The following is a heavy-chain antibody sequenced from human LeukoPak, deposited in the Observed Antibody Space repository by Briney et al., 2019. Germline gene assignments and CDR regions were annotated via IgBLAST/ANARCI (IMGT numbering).Heavy chain of an antibody. CDR1: GVTFSSYG. J-gene: IGHJ4*02. V-gene: IGHV3-33*01. Sequence: PGGSLRLSCAASGVTFSSYGMHWVRQAPGKGLYWVSVIWYDGSKVYYADSVKGGFNTSRDNSRNTLYLQMNSMRAEDTAVYYCARDLVWSGYYTLDYWGQGTLVTVSS. CDR3: ARDLVWSGYYTLDY. D-gene: IGHD3-3*01. CDR2: IWYDGSKV.